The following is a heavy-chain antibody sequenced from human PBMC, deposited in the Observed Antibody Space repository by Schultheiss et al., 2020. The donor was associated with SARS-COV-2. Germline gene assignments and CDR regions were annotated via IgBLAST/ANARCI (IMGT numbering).Heavy chain of an antibody. V-gene: IGHV1-18*01. CDR3: ARDLGYDFWSGYSLEYYFDY. CDR2: ISAYNGNT. Sequence: ASVKVSCKASGYTFTSYGISWVRQAPGQGLEWMGWISAYNGNTNYAQKLQGRVTMTTDTSTSTAYMELRSLRSDDTAVYYCARDLGYDFWSGYSLEYYFDYWGQGTLVTVSS. CDR1: GYTFTSYG. J-gene: IGHJ4*02. D-gene: IGHD3-3*01.